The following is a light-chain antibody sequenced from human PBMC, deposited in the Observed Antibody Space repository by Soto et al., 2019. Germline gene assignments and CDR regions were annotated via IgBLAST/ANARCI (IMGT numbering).Light chain of an antibody. CDR1: SSNIGANYD. V-gene: IGLV1-40*01. CDR3: QSYDNSLTYV. CDR2: GNN. Sequence: QSVLTQPPSMSGAPGQSITISCTGSSSNIGANYDVHWYQQVPGTAPKLLIYGNNNRASGVPDRFSVSKSGTSASLAISGVQAEDDADYYCQSYDNSLTYVFGSGTKLTVL. J-gene: IGLJ1*01.